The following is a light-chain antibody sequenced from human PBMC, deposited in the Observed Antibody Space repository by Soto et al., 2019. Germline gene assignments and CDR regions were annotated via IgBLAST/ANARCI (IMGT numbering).Light chain of an antibody. CDR3: QQYAGSPST. CDR2: GAS. CDR1: QSDSNSY. J-gene: IGKJ1*01. Sequence: EIVLTQSPGTLSLSPGERATLSCRASQSDSNSYLAWYQQKPGQGPRLLIYGASSRATGIPDRFSGSGSGTDFTLTISRLEPEDFAVYYCQQYAGSPSTFGQGTKVEI. V-gene: IGKV3-20*01.